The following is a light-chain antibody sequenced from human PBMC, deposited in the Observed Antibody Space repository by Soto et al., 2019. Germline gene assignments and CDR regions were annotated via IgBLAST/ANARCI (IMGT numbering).Light chain of an antibody. CDR2: ANN. Sequence: QPVLTQPPSVSGAPGQGVTISCTGSSSNIGAGYHVHWYQQLPGTAPKLVIFANNNRPSGVPDRFSASKSDTSASLAITGLQAEDEADYYCQSYDSSLSGAVFGTGTKLTVL. CDR1: SSNIGAGYH. CDR3: QSYDSSLSGAV. V-gene: IGLV1-40*01. J-gene: IGLJ1*01.